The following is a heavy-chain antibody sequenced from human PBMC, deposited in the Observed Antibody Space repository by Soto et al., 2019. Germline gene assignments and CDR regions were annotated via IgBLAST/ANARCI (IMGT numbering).Heavy chain of an antibody. V-gene: IGHV1-18*01. CDR3: ARGEWPRWYFDY. CDR1: GYSFAGNG. Sequence: AAGKVSWKACGYSFAGNGISWVRQAPGQGLEWMGWISAYNGNTTYAQKLQGRVTMTTDTSTSTAYMELRILRSDDTAVYYCARGEWPRWYFDYWG. D-gene: IGHD3-3*01. CDR2: ISAYNGNT. J-gene: IGHJ4*01.